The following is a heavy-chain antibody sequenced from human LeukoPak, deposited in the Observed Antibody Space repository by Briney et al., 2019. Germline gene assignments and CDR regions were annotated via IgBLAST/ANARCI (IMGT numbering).Heavy chain of an antibody. CDR2: ISSSSSYI. Sequence: PGGSLRPSCAASGFTFSSYSMNWVRQAPGKGLEWVSSISSSSSYIYYADSVKGRFTISRDNAKNSLYLQMNSLRAEDTAIYFCAREDDWNYEDYWGQGTLVTVSS. CDR1: GFTFSSYS. CDR3: AREDDWNYEDY. J-gene: IGHJ4*02. V-gene: IGHV3-21*01. D-gene: IGHD1-7*01.